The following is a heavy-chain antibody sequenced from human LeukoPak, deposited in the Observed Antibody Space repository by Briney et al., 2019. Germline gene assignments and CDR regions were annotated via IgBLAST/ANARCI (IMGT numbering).Heavy chain of an antibody. Sequence: GGSLRLSCAASGFTVSSSYMYWVRQAPGKGLEWVSFFYRGDSTYYAESVRGRFTISRDNSKNTLYLLMNSLIPEDTAVYYCASSYLRGYSPTLVGWSDPWGQGTLVTVSS. D-gene: IGHD5-18*01. CDR2: FYRGDST. J-gene: IGHJ5*02. CDR3: ASSYLRGYSPTLVGWSDP. CDR1: GFTVSSSY. V-gene: IGHV3-53*01.